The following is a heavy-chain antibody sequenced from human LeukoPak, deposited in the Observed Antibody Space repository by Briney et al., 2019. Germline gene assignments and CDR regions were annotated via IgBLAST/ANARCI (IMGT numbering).Heavy chain of an antibody. Sequence: SVKVSCKASGDTLSSYAINWVRQAPGEGLEWMGGIVPIFDTSNNAQKFQGKVTITADESTSTAHRELSSPRSEDTAVYYCARGPVTTDPAMDVWGQGTTVTVSS. D-gene: IGHD4-17*01. J-gene: IGHJ6*02. V-gene: IGHV1-69*13. CDR2: IVPIFDTS. CDR3: ARGPVTTDPAMDV. CDR1: GDTLSSYA.